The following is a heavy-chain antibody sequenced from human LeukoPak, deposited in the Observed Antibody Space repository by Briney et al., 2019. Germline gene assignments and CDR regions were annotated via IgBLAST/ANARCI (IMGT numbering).Heavy chain of an antibody. CDR3: ARDMNYYGSGSSYYGMDV. CDR1: GFTFSSYS. CDR2: ISSSSSYI. J-gene: IGHJ6*02. Sequence: GGSLRLSCAASGFTFSSYSMNWVRQAPGKGLEWVSSISSSSSYIYYADSVKGRFTISRDNAKNSLYLQMNSLRAEDTAVYYCARDMNYYGSGSSYYGMDVWGQGTTVTVS. V-gene: IGHV3-21*01. D-gene: IGHD3-10*01.